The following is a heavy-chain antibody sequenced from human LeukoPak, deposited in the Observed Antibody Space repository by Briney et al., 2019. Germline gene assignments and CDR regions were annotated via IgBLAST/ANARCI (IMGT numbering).Heavy chain of an antibody. CDR1: GYTFTGYY. V-gene: IGHV1-2*02. CDR3: ARAPPYCSSTSCLRNWFDP. CDR2: INPISGGT. Sequence: ASVKVSCKASGYTFTGYYMHWVRQAPGQGLEWMGWINPISGGTNYAQKFQGRVTMTRDTSISTAYMELSRLRSDDTAVYYCARAPPYCSSTSCLRNWFDPWGQGTLVTVSS. J-gene: IGHJ5*02. D-gene: IGHD2-2*01.